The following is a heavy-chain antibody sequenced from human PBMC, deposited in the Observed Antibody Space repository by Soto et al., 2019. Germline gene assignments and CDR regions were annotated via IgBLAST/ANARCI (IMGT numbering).Heavy chain of an antibody. Sequence: QVQLVESGGGVVQPGRSLRLSCAASGFTFSTYAMHWVRQAPGKGLEWVAVISYDGNNKNYADSVKGRFTISRDNSKNTLYLQMNSLRAEDTAVYYCARRYKDGRRDCISTSCLFDPWGQGTLVTVSS. V-gene: IGHV3-30-3*01. D-gene: IGHD2-2*01. CDR3: ARRYKDGRRDCISTSCLFDP. CDR1: GFTFSTYA. J-gene: IGHJ5*02. CDR2: ISYDGNNK.